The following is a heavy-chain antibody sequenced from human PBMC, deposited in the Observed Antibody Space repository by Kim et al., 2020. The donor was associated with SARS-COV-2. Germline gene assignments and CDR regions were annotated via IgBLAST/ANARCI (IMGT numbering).Heavy chain of an antibody. CDR2: IIPIFGTA. Sequence: SVKVSCKASGGTFSSYAISWVRQAPGQGLEWMGGIIPIFGTANYAQKFQGRVTITADESTSTAYMELSSLRSEDTAVYYCARDVGNTNDSSPPYKYWGQGTLVTVSS. V-gene: IGHV1-69*13. J-gene: IGHJ4*02. CDR1: GGTFSSYA. D-gene: IGHD3-22*01. CDR3: ARDVGNTNDSSPPYKY.